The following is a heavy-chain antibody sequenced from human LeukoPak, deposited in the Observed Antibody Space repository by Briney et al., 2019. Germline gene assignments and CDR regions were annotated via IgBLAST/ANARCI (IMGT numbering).Heavy chain of an antibody. CDR2: ISGSSTYT. D-gene: IGHD2/OR15-2a*01. CDR1: GFTFSDYY. CDR3: ARVLEGHYFDY. V-gene: IGHV3-11*06. Sequence: AGGSLRLSCAASGFTFSDYYMSWIRQAPGKGLEWVSYISGSSTYTNYADSVKGRFTISRDNAKNSLYLQMNSLRAEDTAVYYCARVLEGHYFDYWGQGTLVTVSS. J-gene: IGHJ4*02.